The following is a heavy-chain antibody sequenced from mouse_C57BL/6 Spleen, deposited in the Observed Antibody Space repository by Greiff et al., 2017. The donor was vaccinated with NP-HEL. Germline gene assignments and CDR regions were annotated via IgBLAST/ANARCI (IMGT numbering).Heavy chain of an antibody. Sequence: EVTLVESGGGLVKPGGSLKLSCAASGFTFSDYGMHWVRQAPEKGLEWVAYISSGSSTTYYADTVKGRFTISRDNAKNTLFLQMTSLRSEDTAMYYCAGRLYEYEWYFDDWGKGTTVTVSS. D-gene: IGHD2-4*01. CDR1: GFTFSDYG. CDR3: AGRLYEYEWYFDD. CDR2: ISSGSSTT. V-gene: IGHV5-17*01. J-gene: IGHJ1*03.